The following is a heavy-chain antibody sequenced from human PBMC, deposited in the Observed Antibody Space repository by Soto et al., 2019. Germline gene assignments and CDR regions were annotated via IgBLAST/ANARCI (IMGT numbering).Heavy chain of an antibody. Sequence: SETLSLTCNVSCDSIDSGGSYWSWIRQRPGKGLEWIGYIYYTGSSYYNPSLKSRLTLSLDTSNNQFSLQLRSVTGADTAVYYCARERKLGPSSGRLDFWGLGTLVTVSS. CDR3: ARERKLGPSSGRLDF. CDR1: CDSIDSGGSY. CDR2: IYYTGSS. D-gene: IGHD1-26*01. J-gene: IGHJ4*02. V-gene: IGHV4-31*03.